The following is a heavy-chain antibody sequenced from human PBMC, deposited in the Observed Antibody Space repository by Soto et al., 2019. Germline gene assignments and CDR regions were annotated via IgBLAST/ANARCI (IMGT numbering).Heavy chain of an antibody. CDR3: GHMPYFFSSGKASFDY. Sequence: SGPTLVNPTETLTLTCTFSGFSLSTNGMAVGWIRQAPGKALEWLGIIDWNDNKRYSPSLKSRLTITKDTSKNVVVLTMTNMDRVDKATYFCGHMPYFFSSGKASFDYWGPGSLLTVSS. D-gene: IGHD3-10*01. CDR1: GFSLSTNGMA. J-gene: IGHJ4*02. V-gene: IGHV2-5*01. CDR2: IDWNDNK.